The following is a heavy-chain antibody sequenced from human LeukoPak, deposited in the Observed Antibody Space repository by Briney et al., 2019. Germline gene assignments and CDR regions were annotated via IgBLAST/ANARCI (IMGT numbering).Heavy chain of an antibody. Sequence: AGGSLRLSCAASGFTFSIYSMNWVRQAPGKGLEWVAFISDDGSRQHYGDSVKGRFIISRDNSKNTLNLQMNSLRAEDTAVYYCVTDRTGTYPLDYWGQGTLVTVSS. CDR2: ISDDGSRQ. CDR3: VTDRTGTYPLDY. J-gene: IGHJ4*02. V-gene: IGHV3-30*03. D-gene: IGHD3-10*01. CDR1: GFTFSIYS.